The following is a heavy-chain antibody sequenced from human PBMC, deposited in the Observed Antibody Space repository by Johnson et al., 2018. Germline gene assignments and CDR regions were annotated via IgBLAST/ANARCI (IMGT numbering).Heavy chain of an antibody. V-gene: IGHV3-13*01. Sequence: EVQLLESGGGVVQPGRSLRLSCAASGFTFSSYDMHWVRQATGKGLEWVSAIGTAGDTYYPGSVKGRFTISRENAKNSLYLQMNSLRAGDTAVYYWARVRASGTHXHYYYMDVWGKGTTVTVSS. CDR2: IGTAGDT. CDR1: GFTFSSYD. J-gene: IGHJ6*03. CDR3: ARVRASGTHXHYYYMDV. D-gene: IGHD6-13*01.